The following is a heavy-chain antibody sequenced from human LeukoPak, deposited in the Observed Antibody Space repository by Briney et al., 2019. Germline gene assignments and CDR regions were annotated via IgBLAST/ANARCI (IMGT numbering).Heavy chain of an antibody. V-gene: IGHV3-48*01. CDR3: ARDPDYDFWSGYSYFDY. Sequence: GGSLRLSCAASGFTFSSYSMNWVRQAPGKGLEWVSYISSSSSTIYYADSVKGRFTISRDNAKNSLYLQMNSLRAEDTAVYYCARDPDYDFWSGYSYFDYWGQGTLVTVSS. CDR1: GFTFSSYS. CDR2: ISSSSSTI. D-gene: IGHD3-3*01. J-gene: IGHJ4*02.